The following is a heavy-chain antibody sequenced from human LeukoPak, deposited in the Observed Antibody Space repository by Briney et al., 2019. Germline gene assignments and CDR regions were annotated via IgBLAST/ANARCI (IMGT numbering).Heavy chain of an antibody. CDR3: AREAYYDSSGYYFFDY. J-gene: IGHJ4*02. CDR1: GGSISSYY. D-gene: IGHD3-22*01. CDR2: IYTSGST. V-gene: IGHV4-4*07. Sequence: PSETLSLTCTVSGGSISSYYWSWIRQPAGKGLEWIGRIYTSGSTNYNPSLKSRVTISVDTSKNQFSLKLSSVTAADTAVYYCAREAYYDSSGYYFFDYWGQGTLVTVSS.